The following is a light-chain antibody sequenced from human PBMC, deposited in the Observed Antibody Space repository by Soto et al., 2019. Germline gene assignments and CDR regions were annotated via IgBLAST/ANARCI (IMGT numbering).Light chain of an antibody. CDR1: QSVSSY. CDR3: QQELT. J-gene: IGKJ4*01. V-gene: IGKV3-11*01. CDR2: DAS. Sequence: EIVLTQSPATLSLSPGERATLSCRASQSVSSYLAWYQQKPGQAPRLLIYDASNRATGIPARFSGSGSGTDFTLTISSLEPEDFAVYYCQQELTFGGGTKVESK.